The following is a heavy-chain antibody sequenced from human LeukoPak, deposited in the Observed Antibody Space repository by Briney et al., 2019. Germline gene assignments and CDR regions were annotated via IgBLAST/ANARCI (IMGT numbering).Heavy chain of an antibody. CDR3: ARHGLETYYYDSSRLWYFDL. J-gene: IGHJ2*01. V-gene: IGHV4-59*08. Sequence: PSETLSLTCTVSGGSISSYYWSWIRQPPGKGLEWIGYIYYSGSTYYNPSLKSRVTISVDTSKNQFSLKLSSVTAADTAVYYCARHGLETYYYDSSRLWYFDLWGRGTLVTVSS. D-gene: IGHD3-22*01. CDR1: GGSISSYY. CDR2: IYYSGST.